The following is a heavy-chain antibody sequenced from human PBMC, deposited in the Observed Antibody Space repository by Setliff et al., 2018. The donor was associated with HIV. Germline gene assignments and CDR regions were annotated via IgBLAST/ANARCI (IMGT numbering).Heavy chain of an antibody. Sequence: SETLSRTGIVSGGSITTGESSWSWIRQPSGKGLEWIGYIYQSGSAHYNPSLKSRVTISLDGSKTQCSLSLTSVPAADTAVYYCARLQTDGNPLDYCFFYLWGRGTLVTVSS. D-gene: IGHD2-15*01. CDR3: ARLQTDGNPLDYCFFYL. V-gene: IGHV4-30-2*01. CDR1: GGSITTGESS. CDR2: IYQSGSA. J-gene: IGHJ2*01.